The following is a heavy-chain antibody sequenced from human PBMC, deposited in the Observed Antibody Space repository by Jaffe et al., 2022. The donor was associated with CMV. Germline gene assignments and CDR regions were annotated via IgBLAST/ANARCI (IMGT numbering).Heavy chain of an antibody. CDR2: ISGSGGST. CDR1: GFTFSSYA. J-gene: IGHJ4*02. V-gene: IGHV3-23*04. Sequence: EVQLVESGGGLVQPGGSLRLSCAASGFTFSSYAMSWVRQAPGKGLEWVSAISGSGGSTYYADSVKGRFTISRDNSKNTLYLQMNSLRAEDTAVYYCAKVGYCSSTSCRHFDYWGQGTLVTVSS. CDR3: AKVGYCSSTSCRHFDY. D-gene: IGHD2-2*01.